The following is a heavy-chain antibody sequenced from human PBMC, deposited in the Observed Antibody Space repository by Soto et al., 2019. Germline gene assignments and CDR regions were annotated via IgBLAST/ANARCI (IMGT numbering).Heavy chain of an antibody. D-gene: IGHD6-19*01. CDR1: GFTFGDDA. Sequence: GGSLRLSCTASGFTFGDDAMSWFRQAPGKGLEWVGFIRSKAYGGTTEYAASVKGRFTISRDDSKSMAYLQMNSLKTEDTAVYYCTRVPYSSGWFDYWGQGTLVTVSS. V-gene: IGHV3-49*03. CDR3: TRVPYSSGWFDY. CDR2: IRSKAYGGTT. J-gene: IGHJ5*01.